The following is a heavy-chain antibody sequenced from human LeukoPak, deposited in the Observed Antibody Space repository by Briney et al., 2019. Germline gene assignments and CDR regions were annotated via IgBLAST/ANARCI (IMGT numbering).Heavy chain of an antibody. V-gene: IGHV3-23*01. D-gene: IGHD3-22*01. CDR3: AKGFATYYYDSSGYVDF. Sequence: GGSLRLSCAASGFTFRSYAMSWVRQAPGKGLEWVSAISGSGGSTYYADSVKGRFTISRDNSKNTLYLRMNSLRAEDTAVYYCAKGFATYYYDSSGYVDFWGQGTLVTVSS. CDR1: GFTFRSYA. J-gene: IGHJ4*02. CDR2: ISGSGGST.